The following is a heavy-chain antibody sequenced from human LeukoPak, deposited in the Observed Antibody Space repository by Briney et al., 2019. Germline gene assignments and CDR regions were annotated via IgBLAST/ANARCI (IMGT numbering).Heavy chain of an antibody. CDR1: GFTFDDYG. J-gene: IGHJ4*02. CDR3: ARDLQYCSSTSCYTSDY. V-gene: IGHV3-20*04. Sequence: GGSLRLSCAASGFTFDDYGMSWVRQAPGKGLEWVSGINWNGGSTGYADSAKGRFTISRDNAKNSLYLQMNSLRAEDTALYYCARDLQYCSSTSCYTSDYWGQGTLATVSS. D-gene: IGHD2-2*02. CDR2: INWNGGST.